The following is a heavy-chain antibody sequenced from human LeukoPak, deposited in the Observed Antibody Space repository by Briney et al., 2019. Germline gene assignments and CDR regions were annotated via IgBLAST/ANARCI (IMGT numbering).Heavy chain of an antibody. CDR2: ISSRSSYI. D-gene: IGHD4-17*01. J-gene: IGHJ4*02. CDR1: GFTFSSYS. V-gene: IGHV3-21*01. Sequence: PGGSLRLSCAASGFTFSSYSMNWVRQAPGKGLEWVSSISSRSSYIYYADSVKGRFTISRDNAKNSLYLQMNSLRAEDTAVYYCARSRANGDYGYWGQGTLVTVSS. CDR3: ARSRANGDYGY.